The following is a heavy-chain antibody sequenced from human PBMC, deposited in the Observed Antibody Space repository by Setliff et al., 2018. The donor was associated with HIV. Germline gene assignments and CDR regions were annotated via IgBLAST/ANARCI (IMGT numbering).Heavy chain of an antibody. CDR2: INHSGGT. CDR1: GGTFSLHY. J-gene: IGHJ4*02. D-gene: IGHD3-10*01. CDR3: ARSIYGSGTYPLDV. V-gene: IGHV4-34*08. Sequence: SETLSLTCAVSGGTFSLHYYTWIRQSPLRGLEWIGEINHSGGTRYNPSLESRLTMSMDTSKDQFSLRLVSLTTADTAVYYCARSIYGSGTYPLDVWGPGTLVTVSS.